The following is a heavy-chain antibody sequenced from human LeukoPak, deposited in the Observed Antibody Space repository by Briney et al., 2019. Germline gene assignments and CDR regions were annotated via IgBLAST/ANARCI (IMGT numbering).Heavy chain of an antibody. V-gene: IGHV4-39*07. J-gene: IGHJ3*02. D-gene: IGHD3-22*01. CDR1: GGSISSSSYY. Sequence: ASETLSLTCTVSGGSISSSSYYWGWIRQPPGKGLEWIGSIYYSGSTYYNPSLKSRVTISVDTSKNQFSLKLSSVTAADTAVYYCAREGSSYDSSTNDAFDIWGQGTMVTVSS. CDR3: AREGSSYDSSTNDAFDI. CDR2: IYYSGST.